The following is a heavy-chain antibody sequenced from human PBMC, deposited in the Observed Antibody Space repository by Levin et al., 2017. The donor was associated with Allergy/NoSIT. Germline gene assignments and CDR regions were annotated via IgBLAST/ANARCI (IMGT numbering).Heavy chain of an antibody. CDR2: ISGSSSYI. CDR3: VGGGVGGTYPFDS. Sequence: GGSLRLSCAASTFNFRTYSMNWVRQAPGKGLEWVSSISGSSSYIDYADSVRGRFTISRDNANNSLYLQMSGLRADDQAVYYCVGGGVGGTYPFDSWGQGTLVTVSS. D-gene: IGHD1-1*01. CDR1: TFNFRTYS. J-gene: IGHJ4*02. V-gene: IGHV3-21*01.